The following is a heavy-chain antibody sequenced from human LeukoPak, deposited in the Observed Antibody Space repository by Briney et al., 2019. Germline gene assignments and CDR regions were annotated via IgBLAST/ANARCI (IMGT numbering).Heavy chain of an antibody. V-gene: IGHV1-3*01. J-gene: IGHJ4*02. Sequence: GASVKVSCTASGYTFTSYAMHWVRQAPGQRLEWMGWINAGNGNTKYSQKFQGRVTITRDTSASTAYMELSSLRSEDTAVYYCARGLWFGELLGGYYFDYWGQGTLVTVSS. D-gene: IGHD3-10*01. CDR2: INAGNGNT. CDR3: ARGLWFGELLGGYYFDY. CDR1: GYTFTSYA.